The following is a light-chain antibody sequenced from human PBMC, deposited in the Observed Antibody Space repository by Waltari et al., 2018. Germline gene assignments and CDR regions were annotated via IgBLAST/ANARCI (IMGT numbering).Light chain of an antibody. V-gene: IGLV1-44*01. CDR1: RSNVGSNT. CDR3: AAWDGGLNGLI. J-gene: IGLJ2*01. CDR2: SNT. Sequence: QSVLSQPPSESGTPGQRVTISCSGTRSNVGSNTVNWYQHRPGTSPKLLIYSNTHRPSGVPDRFSASKSGTSASLAISGLQSEDEGDYYCAAWDGGLNGLIFGGGTKLTVL.